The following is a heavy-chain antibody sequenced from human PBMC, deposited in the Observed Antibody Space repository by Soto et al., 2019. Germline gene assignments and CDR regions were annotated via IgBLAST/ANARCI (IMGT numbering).Heavy chain of an antibody. V-gene: IGHV1-58*01. D-gene: IGHD2-8*01. CDR2: IVVGSGNT. CDR3: AAVSDIMVYANDAFDI. CDR1: GFTFTSSA. J-gene: IGHJ3*02. Sequence: ASVKVSCKASGFTFTSSAVQWVRQARGQRLEWIGWIVVGSGNTNYAQKFQERVTITRDMSTSTAYMELSSLRSEDTAVYYCAAVSDIMVYANDAFDIWGQGTMVTVSS.